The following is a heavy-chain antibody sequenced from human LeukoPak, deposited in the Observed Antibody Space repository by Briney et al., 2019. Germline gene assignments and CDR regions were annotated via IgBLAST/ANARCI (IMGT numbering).Heavy chain of an antibody. CDR2: INPSGGST. CDR1: GYTFTSYY. V-gene: IGHV1-46*01. CDR3: ARDLGGVLLWFGEPGGFDP. J-gene: IGHJ5*02. D-gene: IGHD3-10*01. Sequence: GASVKVSCKASGYTFTSYYMHWVRQAPGQGLEWMGIINPSGGSTSYAQKFQGRVTMTRDTSTSTVYMELSSLRSEDTAVYYCARDLGGVLLWFGEPGGFDPWGQGTLVTVSS.